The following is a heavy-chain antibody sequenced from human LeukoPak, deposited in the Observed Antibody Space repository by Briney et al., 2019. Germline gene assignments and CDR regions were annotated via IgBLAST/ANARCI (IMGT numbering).Heavy chain of an antibody. CDR3: ARGGAAAGFDP. Sequence: GGSLRLSCAGSRITVSSIYMSWVRQAPGKGLEWVSVIYSGGSTYYADSVKGRFTISRDNSKNTVSLQMNSLRAEDTAVYYCARGGAAAGFDPWGQGTLVTVSS. CDR2: IYSGGST. J-gene: IGHJ5*02. V-gene: IGHV3-66*01. CDR1: RITVSSIY. D-gene: IGHD6-13*01.